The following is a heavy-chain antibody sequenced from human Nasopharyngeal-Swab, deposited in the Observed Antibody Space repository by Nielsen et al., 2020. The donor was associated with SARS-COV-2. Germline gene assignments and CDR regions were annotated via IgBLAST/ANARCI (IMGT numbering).Heavy chain of an antibody. Sequence: ASVKVSCKASGYTFTSYGISWVRQAPGQGLEWMGWISAYNGNTKYSQKFQGRVTITRDTSASTAYMELSSLRSEDTAVYYCARGGDIVATIHLNWFDPWGQGTLVTVSS. CDR2: ISAYNGNT. CDR3: ARGGDIVATIHLNWFDP. CDR1: GYTFTSYG. D-gene: IGHD5-12*01. V-gene: IGHV1-18*04. J-gene: IGHJ5*02.